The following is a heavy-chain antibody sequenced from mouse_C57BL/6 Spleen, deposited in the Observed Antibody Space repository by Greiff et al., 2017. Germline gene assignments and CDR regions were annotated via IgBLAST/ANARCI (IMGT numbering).Heavy chain of an antibody. J-gene: IGHJ4*01. CDR2: INPSSGYT. Sequence: QVHVKQSGAELARPGASVKMSCKASGYTFTSYTMHWVKQRPGQGLEWIGYINPSSGYTKYNQKFKDKATLTADKYSSTAYMQLSSLTSEDSAVYYCARFLGAVDYWGQGTSVTVSS. D-gene: IGHD3-1*01. CDR1: GYTFTSYT. V-gene: IGHV1-4*01. CDR3: ARFLGAVDY.